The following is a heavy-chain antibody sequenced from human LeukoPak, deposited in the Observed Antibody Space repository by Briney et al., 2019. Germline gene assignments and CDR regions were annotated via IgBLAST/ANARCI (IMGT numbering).Heavy chain of an antibody. V-gene: IGHV3-43*01. Sequence: GGSLRLSCAASGFTFSSYSMNWVRQAPGKGLEWVSLISWDGGSTYYADSVKGRFTISRDNTKNSLYLQMNSLRTEDTALYYCAKDMGYSGYDSFDFWGQGTLVTVSS. CDR3: AKDMGYSGYDSFDF. J-gene: IGHJ4*02. CDR2: ISWDGGST. D-gene: IGHD5-12*01. CDR1: GFTFSSYS.